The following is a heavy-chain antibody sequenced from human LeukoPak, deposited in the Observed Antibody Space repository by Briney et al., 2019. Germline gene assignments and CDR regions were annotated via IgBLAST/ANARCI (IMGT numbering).Heavy chain of an antibody. V-gene: IGHV3-9*01. CDR3: AKVIYCSSTSCHDAFDI. CDR2: ISWNSGSI. D-gene: IGHD2-2*01. CDR1: GFTFDDYA. J-gene: IGHJ3*02. Sequence: GGSLRLSCAASGFTFDDYAMHWVRQAPGKGLEWVSGISWNSGSIGYADSVKGRFTISRDNAKNSLYLQMNSLRAEDTALYYCAKVIYCSSTSCHDAFDIWGQGTMVTASS.